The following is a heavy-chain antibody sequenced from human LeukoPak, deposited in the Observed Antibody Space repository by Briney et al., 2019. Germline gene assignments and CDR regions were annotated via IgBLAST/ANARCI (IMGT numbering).Heavy chain of an antibody. D-gene: IGHD1-7*01. CDR1: GGSISSSSYY. CDR2: IYYSGSI. V-gene: IGHV4-39*07. J-gene: IGHJ1*01. Sequence: WEPLSLPCTVSGGSISSSSYYWAWIHQPPGKGLEWLGSIYYSGSIYYNPSLKSRVTISVDTSKNQFSLKLSSVTAADTAVYYCARDQPRIDGTESEYFQHWGQGTLVTVSS. CDR3: ARDQPRIDGTESEYFQH.